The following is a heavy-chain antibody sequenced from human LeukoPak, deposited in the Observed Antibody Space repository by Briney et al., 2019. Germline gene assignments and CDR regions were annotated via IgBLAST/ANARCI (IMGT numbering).Heavy chain of an antibody. J-gene: IGHJ5*02. CDR2: IRSKANSYAT. CDR3: TGYSSGWSNP. CDR1: GFTFSGSA. Sequence: PGGSLRLSCAASGFTFSGSAMHWVRQASGKGLEWVGRIRSKANSYATAYAASAKGRFTISRDDSKNTAYLQMNSLKTEDTAVYYCTGYSSGWSNPWGQGTLVTVSS. D-gene: IGHD6-19*01. V-gene: IGHV3-73*01.